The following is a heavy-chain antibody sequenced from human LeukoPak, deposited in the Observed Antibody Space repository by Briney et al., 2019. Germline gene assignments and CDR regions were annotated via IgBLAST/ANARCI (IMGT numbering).Heavy chain of an antibody. CDR1: GGSITNKNYY. Sequence: PSETLSLTCTVSGGSITNKNYYWGWIRQPPGQGLEWIGSIYYSGSTYYNPSLKSRVTISVDKSKNQFSLKLNSVTAADTAVYYCARDYCTSTTCPNWFDPWGQGTLVTVSS. J-gene: IGHJ5*02. D-gene: IGHD2-2*01. V-gene: IGHV4-39*07. CDR2: IYYSGST. CDR3: ARDYCTSTTCPNWFDP.